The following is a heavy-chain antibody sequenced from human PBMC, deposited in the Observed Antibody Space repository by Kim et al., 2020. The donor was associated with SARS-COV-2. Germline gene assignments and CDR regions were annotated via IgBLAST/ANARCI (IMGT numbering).Heavy chain of an antibody. CDR3: ARGRGNYYYYMDV. D-gene: IGHD3-10*01. J-gene: IGHJ6*03. Sequence: YYENAVKGRFTISRDNSKNTLYLQMGSLRAEDMAVYYCARGRGNYYYYMDVWGKGTTVTVSS. V-gene: IGHV3-64*01.